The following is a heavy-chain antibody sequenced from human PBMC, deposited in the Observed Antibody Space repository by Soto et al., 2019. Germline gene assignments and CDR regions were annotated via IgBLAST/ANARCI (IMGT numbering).Heavy chain of an antibody. V-gene: IGHV3-43*01. Sequence: EVHLVESGGAGVQPGGSLRLSCAASGFTFDDFTMHWVRQVPGKALEWVSLISWDGTITHYADSVAGRFTISRDNSEHSLSPQMNNLRTEDSGLYFCKAEYTDSSAPVDQTSYLDYGGQGTLVTVSS. CDR2: ISWDGTIT. J-gene: IGHJ4*02. D-gene: IGHD6-6*01. CDR1: GFTFDDFT. CDR3: KAEYTDSSAPVDQTSYLDY.